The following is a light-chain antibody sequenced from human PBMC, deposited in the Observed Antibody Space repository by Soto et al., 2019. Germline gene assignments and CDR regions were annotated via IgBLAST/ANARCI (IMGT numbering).Light chain of an antibody. CDR3: QQYNNWPPYT. CDR2: GAS. CDR1: QSVSSN. V-gene: IGKV3-15*01. Sequence: EIVMTQSPATLSVSPGESATLSCRASQSVSSNLAWFQQKPGRAPRLLIYGASTRATETPARFSGSGSATDFTLTISSLQSEDFAVYYCQQYNNWPPYTFGQGTKVDIK. J-gene: IGKJ2*01.